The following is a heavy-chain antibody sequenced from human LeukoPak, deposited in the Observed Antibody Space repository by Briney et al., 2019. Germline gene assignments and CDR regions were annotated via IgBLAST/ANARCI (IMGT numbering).Heavy chain of an antibody. Sequence: ASVKVSCKASGGTFSSYAISWVRQAPGQGLEWMGGIIPIFGTANYAQKFQGRVTITADESTSTAYMELSSLRSEDTAVYYCARGVVSYYDSSGYYFFDYWGQGTLATVSS. CDR2: IIPIFGTA. CDR3: ARGVVSYYDSSGYYFFDY. D-gene: IGHD3-22*01. J-gene: IGHJ4*02. V-gene: IGHV1-69*01. CDR1: GGTFSSYA.